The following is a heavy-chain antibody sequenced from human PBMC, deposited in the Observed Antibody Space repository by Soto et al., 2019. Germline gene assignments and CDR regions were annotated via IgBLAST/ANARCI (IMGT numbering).Heavy chain of an antibody. V-gene: IGHV6-1*01. D-gene: IGHD3-10*01. J-gene: IGHJ4*02. CDR3: ARESTMVRGVINPLDY. CDR2: TFYRSKWYN. CDR1: GDSVSSNSAA. Sequence: QVQLQPSGPGLVKPSQTLSLTCDISGDSVSSNSAAWNWIRQSPSRGLEWLGRTFYRSKWYNDYAESVKSRITINPDTSKNQFSLQLNSVTPEDTAVYYCARESTMVRGVINPLDYWGQGTLVTVSS.